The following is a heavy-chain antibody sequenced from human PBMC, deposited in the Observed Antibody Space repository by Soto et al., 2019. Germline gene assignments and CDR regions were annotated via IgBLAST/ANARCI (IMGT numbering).Heavy chain of an antibody. Sequence: ASVKVSCTASGYTFTSYAMHWVRQAPGQRLEWMGWINAGNGNTKYSQKFQGRVTITRDTSASTAYMELSSLRSEDTAVYYCARLSTRTGCYDYWGQGTLVTVSS. CDR1: GYTFTSYA. CDR3: ARLSTRTGCYDY. CDR2: INAGNGNT. V-gene: IGHV1-3*01. D-gene: IGHD2-2*01. J-gene: IGHJ4*02.